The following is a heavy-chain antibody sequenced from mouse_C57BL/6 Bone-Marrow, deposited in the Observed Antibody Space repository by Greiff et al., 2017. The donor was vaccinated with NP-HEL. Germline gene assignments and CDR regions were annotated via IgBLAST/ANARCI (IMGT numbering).Heavy chain of an antibody. CDR1: GFSFNTYA. Sequence: EVMLVESGGGLVQPKGSLKLSCAASGFSFNTYAMNWVRQAPGKGLEWVARIRSKSNNYATYYADSVKDRFTISRDDSESMLYLQMNNLKTEDTAMYYCVSPPFITTTYWGQGTLVTVSA. CDR3: VSPPFITTTY. V-gene: IGHV10-1*01. D-gene: IGHD1-1*01. CDR2: IRSKSNNYAT. J-gene: IGHJ3*01.